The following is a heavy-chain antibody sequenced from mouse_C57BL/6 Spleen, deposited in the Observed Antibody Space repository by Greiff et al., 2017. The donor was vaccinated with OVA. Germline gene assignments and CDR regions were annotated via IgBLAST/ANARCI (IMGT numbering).Heavy chain of an antibody. Sequence: DVQLQESGPGMVKPSQSLSLTCTVTGYSITSGYDWHWIRHFPGNKLEWMGYISYSGSTNYNPSLKSRISITHDTSKNHFFLKLNSVTTEDTATYYCARGGVYYGNYEYFDVWGTGTTVTVSS. V-gene: IGHV3-1*01. D-gene: IGHD2-1*01. CDR3: ARGGVYYGNYEYFDV. J-gene: IGHJ1*03. CDR1: GYSITSGYD. CDR2: ISYSGST.